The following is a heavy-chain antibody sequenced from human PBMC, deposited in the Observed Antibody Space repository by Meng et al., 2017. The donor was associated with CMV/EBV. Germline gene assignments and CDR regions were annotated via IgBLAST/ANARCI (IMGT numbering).Heavy chain of an antibody. Sequence: SVKVSCKASGGTFSSYAISWVRQAPGQGLEWMGGIIPILGIANYAQKFQGRVTITADKSTSTAYMELSSLRSEDTAVYYCARFQLPGPHNWFNPWGQGTLVTVSS. CDR2: IIPILGIA. V-gene: IGHV1-69*10. D-gene: IGHD2-2*01. J-gene: IGHJ5*02. CDR3: ARFQLPGPHNWFNP. CDR1: GGTFSSYA.